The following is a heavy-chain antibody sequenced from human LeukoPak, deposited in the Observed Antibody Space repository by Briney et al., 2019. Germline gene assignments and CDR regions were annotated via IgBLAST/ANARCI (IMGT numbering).Heavy chain of an antibody. CDR3: ARAVGDIVVVPAATTWYFDL. CDR1: GYTFTSYG. J-gene: IGHJ2*01. CDR2: ITAYNGNT. Sequence: ASVKVSCKASGYTFTSYGISRVRQAPGQGLEWMGWITAYNGNTNYAQKLLGRVTMTTDTSTSTAYMELRSLRSDDTAVYYCARAVGDIVVVPAATTWYFDLWGRGTLVTVSS. V-gene: IGHV1-18*01. D-gene: IGHD2-2*01.